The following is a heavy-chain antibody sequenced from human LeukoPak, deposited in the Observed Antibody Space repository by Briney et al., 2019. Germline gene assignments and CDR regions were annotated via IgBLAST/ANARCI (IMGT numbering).Heavy chain of an antibody. CDR1: GGSISSSSYY. J-gene: IGHJ3*02. V-gene: IGHV4-39*07. CDR2: IYYSGST. CDR3: ARDWSYYYDSSGYARVYAFDI. Sequence: PSETLSLTCTVSGGSISSSSYYWGWIRQPPGKGLEWIGSIYYSGSTYYNPSLKSRVTISVVTSKNQFSLKLSSVTAADTAVYYCARDWSYYYDSSGYARVYAFDIWGQGTMVTVSS. D-gene: IGHD3-22*01.